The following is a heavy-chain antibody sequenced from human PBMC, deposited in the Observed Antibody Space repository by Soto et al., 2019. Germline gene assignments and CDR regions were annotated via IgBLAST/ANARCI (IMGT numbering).Heavy chain of an antibody. V-gene: IGHV3-30*18. CDR3: AKDLPDCSGDSCYPCAFDI. D-gene: IGHD2-15*01. J-gene: IGHJ3*02. CDR2: ISYDGSNK. Sequence: QVQLVESGGGVVQPGRSLRLSCAASGFTFSSYGMHWVRQAPGKGLEWLALISYDGSNKHYADSVKGRFSISRDNSKNTLYLQLIILRPEDTAVYFCAKDLPDCSGDSCYPCAFDIWGQGTMVTVSS. CDR1: GFTFSSYG.